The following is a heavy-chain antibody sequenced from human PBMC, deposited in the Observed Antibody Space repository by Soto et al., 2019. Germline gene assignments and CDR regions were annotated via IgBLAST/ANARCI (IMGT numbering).Heavy chain of an antibody. CDR2: ISGSGGST. CDR3: AKDQGSSWYEIDY. V-gene: IGHV3-23*01. CDR1: GFTFSSYA. J-gene: IGHJ4*02. Sequence: PGGSLRLSWAASGFTFSSYAVTWVRQAPGKGLEWVSTISGSGGSTYYADSVKGRFTISRDNSRNTLYLQMNSLRAEDTAVYYCAKDQGSSWYEIDYWGQGTLVTVSS. D-gene: IGHD6-13*01.